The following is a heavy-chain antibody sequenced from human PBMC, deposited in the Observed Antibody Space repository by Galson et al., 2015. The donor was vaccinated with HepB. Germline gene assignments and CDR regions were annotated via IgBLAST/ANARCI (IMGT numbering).Heavy chain of an antibody. J-gene: IGHJ3*02. V-gene: IGHV3-11*06. CDR2: ISTSSSHT. CDR3: ARTTGSDSFDI. D-gene: IGHD3-10*01. CDR1: RFTFSDYY. Sequence: SLRLSCAASRFTFSDYYMSWLRLAPGKGLEWVSYISTSSSHTNYADSVKGRFTISRDNAKSSLYLQMSSLRAEDTAIYYCARTTGSDSFDIWGQGTMVIVSS.